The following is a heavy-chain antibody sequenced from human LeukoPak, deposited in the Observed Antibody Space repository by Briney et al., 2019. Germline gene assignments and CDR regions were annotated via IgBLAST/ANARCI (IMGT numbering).Heavy chain of an antibody. J-gene: IGHJ5*02. V-gene: IGHV1-46*01. Sequence: ASVKVSCKASGYTFTSYYMHWVRQAPGQGLEWMGIINPSGGSTSYAQKFQGRVTMTRDTSTSTVYMELSSLRSEDTAVYYCARDLCSGGSCPRGNWFDPWGQGTLVTVSS. D-gene: IGHD2-15*01. CDR1: GYTFTSYY. CDR3: ARDLCSGGSCPRGNWFDP. CDR2: INPSGGST.